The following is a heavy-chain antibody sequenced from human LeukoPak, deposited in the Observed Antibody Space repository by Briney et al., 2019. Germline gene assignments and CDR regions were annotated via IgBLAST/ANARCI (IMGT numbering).Heavy chain of an antibody. D-gene: IGHD3-16*01. J-gene: IGHJ4*02. CDR3: ARLGDHDQSDY. CDR2: IYYSGST. CDR1: GGSISSYY. Sequence: SETLSLTCTVSGGSISSYYWSWIRQPPGKGLEWIGYIYYSGSTNYNPSLKSRVTISVDTSKNQFSLKLSSVTAADTAVYYCARLGDHDQSDYWGQGTLVTVSS. V-gene: IGHV4-59*12.